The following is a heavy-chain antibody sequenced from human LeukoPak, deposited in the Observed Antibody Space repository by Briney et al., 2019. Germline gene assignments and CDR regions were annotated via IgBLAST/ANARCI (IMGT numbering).Heavy chain of an antibody. J-gene: IGHJ5*01. D-gene: IGHD2-2*01. CDR2: ISGSGGST. CDR1: GFTFDSYG. Sequence: GGSLRLSCAASGFTFDSYGMNWVRQAPGKGLEWVSAISGSGGSTYYADSVKGRFTISRDNSKSTLYLQMNSLRAEDTAVYYCAKDRHAPGRYCSSTTCFPFDSWGQRTLVTVSS. CDR3: AKDRHAPGRYCSSTTCFPFDS. V-gene: IGHV3-23*01.